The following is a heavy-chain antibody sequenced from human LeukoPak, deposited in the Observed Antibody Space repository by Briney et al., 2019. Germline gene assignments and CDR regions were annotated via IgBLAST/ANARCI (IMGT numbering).Heavy chain of an antibody. V-gene: IGHV4-61*02. CDR2: IYTSGST. Sequence: SDTLSLTCTVSGGSISSGSYYGRWIRQPAGKGLEWIGRIYTSGSTNYNPSLKSRVTISVDTSKNQFSLKLSSVTAADTAVYYCARGLWHYYYMDVWGKGTTVTVSS. D-gene: IGHD4/OR15-4a*01. CDR3: ARGLWHYYYMDV. J-gene: IGHJ6*03. CDR1: GGSISSGSYY.